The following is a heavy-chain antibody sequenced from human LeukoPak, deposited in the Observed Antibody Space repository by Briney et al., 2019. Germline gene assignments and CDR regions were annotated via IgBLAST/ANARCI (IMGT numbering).Heavy chain of an antibody. D-gene: IGHD6-19*01. Sequence: EASVKVSCKASGYTLTSYGISWVRQAPGQGLEWMGWISAYNGNTNYAQKLQGRVTMTTDTSTSTAYMELRSLRSDDTAVYYCARDRGIYSSGWEPFDCWGQGTLVTVSS. CDR3: ARDRGIYSSGWEPFDC. V-gene: IGHV1-18*01. J-gene: IGHJ4*02. CDR2: ISAYNGNT. CDR1: GYTLTSYG.